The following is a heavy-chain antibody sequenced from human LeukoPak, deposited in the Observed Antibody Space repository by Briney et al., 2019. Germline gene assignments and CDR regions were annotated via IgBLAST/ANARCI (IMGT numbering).Heavy chain of an antibody. D-gene: IGHD6-13*01. CDR2: ISYDGSNK. CDR1: GFTFSSYG. Sequence: GGSLRLSCAASGFTFSSYGMHWVRQAPGKGLEWVAVISYDGSNKYYADSVKGRFTISRDNSKNTLYLQMNSLRAEDTAVYYCAKRLSSSSWYLHYYGMDVWGQGTTVTVSS. J-gene: IGHJ6*02. CDR3: AKRLSSSSWYLHYYGMDV. V-gene: IGHV3-30*18.